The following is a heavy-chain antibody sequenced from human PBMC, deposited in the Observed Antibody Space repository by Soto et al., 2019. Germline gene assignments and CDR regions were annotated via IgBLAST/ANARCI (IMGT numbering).Heavy chain of an antibody. CDR2: ISYDGSNK. CDR1: GFTFSSYG. Sequence: GGSLRLSCAASGFTFSSYGMHWVRQAPGKGLEWVAVISYDGSNKYYADSVKGRFTISRDNSKNTLYLQMNSLRAEDTAVYYCAKDRRDYDFWSGYSSSHYWGQGTLVTASS. D-gene: IGHD3-3*01. J-gene: IGHJ4*02. CDR3: AKDRRDYDFWSGYSSSHY. V-gene: IGHV3-30*18.